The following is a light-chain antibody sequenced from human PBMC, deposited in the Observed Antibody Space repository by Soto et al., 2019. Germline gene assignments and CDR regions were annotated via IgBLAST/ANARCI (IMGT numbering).Light chain of an antibody. J-gene: IGLJ1*01. CDR1: SSNIGAGYD. CDR2: GNS. Sequence: QSVLTQPPSVSGAPGQRVTISCTGSSSNIGAGYDVHWYQQLPGTAPKLLIYGNSNRPSGVPDRFSGSKSGTSASLAITGLQAEDEAVYYCQSYDSSLSGSRVFGTGTTLTVL. V-gene: IGLV1-40*01. CDR3: QSYDSSLSGSRV.